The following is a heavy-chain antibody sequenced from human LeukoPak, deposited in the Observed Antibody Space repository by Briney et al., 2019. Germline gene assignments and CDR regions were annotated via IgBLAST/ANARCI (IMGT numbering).Heavy chain of an antibody. CDR2: INRHGNEV. V-gene: IGHV3-7*01. CDR3: ARVGTWELQRVFDY. Sequence: GGSLRLSCAASGFKFSDYWMTWVRQVPGTGLEWVANINRHGNEVHYVDSVKGRFTISRDNAKNSLYLQLDSLRVEDTAVYYCARVGTWELQRVFDYWGQGTLVTVSS. CDR1: GFKFSDYW. J-gene: IGHJ4*02. D-gene: IGHD1-1*01.